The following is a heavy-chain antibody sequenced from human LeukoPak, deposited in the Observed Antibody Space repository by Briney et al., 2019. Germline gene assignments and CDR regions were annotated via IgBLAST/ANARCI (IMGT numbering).Heavy chain of an antibody. Sequence: GGSLRLSCTTSGFTLSTYWMHWVRRAPGKGLVWISRINSDGSSISYADSVKGRFTISRDNSKNTLYLQMNSLRAEDTAVYYCAKGVAVASPYYFDYWGQGTLVTVSS. CDR2: INSDGSSI. J-gene: IGHJ4*02. CDR3: AKGVAVASPYYFDY. CDR1: GFTLSTYW. D-gene: IGHD6-19*01. V-gene: IGHV3-74*01.